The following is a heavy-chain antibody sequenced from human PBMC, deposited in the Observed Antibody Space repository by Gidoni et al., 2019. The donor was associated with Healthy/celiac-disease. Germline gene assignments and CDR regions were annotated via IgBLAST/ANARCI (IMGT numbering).Heavy chain of an antibody. Sequence: QVQLVESGGGVVQPGRSLRLSCAASGFPFSRYDTHWVRQAPGKGLEWVAVISYDGSNKYYADSVKGRFTISRDNSKNTLYLQMNSLRAEDTAVYYCARDFDSGWSYYYYYYGMDVWGQGTTVTVSS. CDR2: ISYDGSNK. D-gene: IGHD6-13*01. CDR3: ARDFDSGWSYYYYYYGMDV. J-gene: IGHJ6*02. CDR1: GFPFSRYD. V-gene: IGHV3-30*04.